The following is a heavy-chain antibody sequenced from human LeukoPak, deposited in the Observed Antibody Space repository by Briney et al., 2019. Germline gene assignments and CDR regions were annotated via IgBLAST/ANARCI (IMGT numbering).Heavy chain of an antibody. V-gene: IGHV3-33*01. CDR2: IWYDGSNK. D-gene: IGHD3-10*01. CDR1: GFTFSGFG. CDR3: ARGDYGSGSYSPGDY. Sequence: GGSLRLSCSASGFTFSGFGMHWVRQAPGKGLEWVAVIWYDGSNKYYADSVKGRFTISRDNSKNTLYLQMNSLRAEDTAVYYCARGDYGSGSYSPGDYWGQGTLVTVSS. J-gene: IGHJ4*02.